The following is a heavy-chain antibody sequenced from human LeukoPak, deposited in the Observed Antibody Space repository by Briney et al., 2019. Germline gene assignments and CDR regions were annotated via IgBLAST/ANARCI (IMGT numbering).Heavy chain of an antibody. CDR2: IYSGGST. V-gene: IGHV3-53*01. CDR1: GFTVSSNY. D-gene: IGHD6-19*01. J-gene: IGHJ4*02. CDR3: AKGGSGWLFDY. Sequence: GGSLRLSCAASGFTVSSNYMSWVRQAPGKGLEWVSVIYSGGSTYYADSVKGRFTISRDNSKNTLFLQMNSLRAEDTAVYYCAKGGSGWLFDYWGQGTLVTVSS.